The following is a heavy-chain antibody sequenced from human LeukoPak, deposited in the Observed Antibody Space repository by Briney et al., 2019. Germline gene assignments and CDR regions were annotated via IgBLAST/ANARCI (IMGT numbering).Heavy chain of an antibody. CDR2: ISGDGTTT. V-gene: IGHV3-74*01. CDR3: ARTTYYDTDTAYYRPFDS. D-gene: IGHD3-16*01. J-gene: IGHJ4*02. CDR1: GFTFSSFG. Sequence: GGSLRLSCAASGFTFSSFGMHWVRQTPGMGLVWISRISGDGTTTSYADSVKGRFTLSRDNAKNTLYLQMNSLRADDTAVYYCARTTYYDTDTAYYRPFDSWGQGTLVTVSS.